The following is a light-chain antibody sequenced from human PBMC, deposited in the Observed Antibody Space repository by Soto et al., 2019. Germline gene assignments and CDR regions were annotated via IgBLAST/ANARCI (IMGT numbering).Light chain of an antibody. CDR1: QSISTW. Sequence: DIQMTQSPSTLSASVGDRLTITCRASQSISTWLAWYQQKPGKAPKLLIYKASSLESGVPSRLSGSGSGTEFTLTISSLQPDDSATYYCQHYNSSPLTFGGGTKVELK. V-gene: IGKV1-5*03. J-gene: IGKJ4*01. CDR2: KAS. CDR3: QHYNSSPLT.